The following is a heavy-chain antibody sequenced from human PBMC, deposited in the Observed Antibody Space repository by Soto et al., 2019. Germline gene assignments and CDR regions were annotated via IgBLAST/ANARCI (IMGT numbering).Heavy chain of an antibody. D-gene: IGHD5-18*01. CDR3: AKDGAVDTAMVTSLDY. CDR1: GFTFSSYA. V-gene: IGHV3-23*01. J-gene: IGHJ4*02. CDR2: ISGSGGST. Sequence: GGSLRLSCAASGFTFSSYAMSWVRQAPGKGLEWVSAISGSGGSTYYADTVKGRFTISTDNSKNPLYLQMNSLRAEDTAVYYCAKDGAVDTAMVTSLDYWGQGTRVTVSS.